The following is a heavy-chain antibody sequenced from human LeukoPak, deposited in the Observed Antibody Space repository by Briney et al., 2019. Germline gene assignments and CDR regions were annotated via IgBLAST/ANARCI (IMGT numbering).Heavy chain of an antibody. CDR3: TRQTQFDDD. V-gene: IGHV3-73*01. J-gene: IGHJ4*02. D-gene: IGHD3-9*01. CDR2: IRSKANSYAT. CDR1: GFTFSGSA. Sequence: PGGSLRLSCAASGFTFSGSAMHWVRQASGKGLEWVGRIRSKANSYATAYAASVKGRFTISRDDLKNTAYLQMNSLKTEDTAVYYCTRQTQFDDDWGQGTLVTVSS.